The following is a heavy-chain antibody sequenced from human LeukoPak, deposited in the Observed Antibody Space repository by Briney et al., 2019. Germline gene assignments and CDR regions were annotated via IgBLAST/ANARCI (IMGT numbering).Heavy chain of an antibody. CDR3: ARLIGYCSGGSCDNRIDY. V-gene: IGHV5-51*01. Sequence: GESLKISCKGSGYSFTSYWIGWVRQMPGKGLEWMGIIYPGDSDTRYSPSFQGQVTISADKSISTAYLQWSSLKVSDTAMYYCARLIGYCSGGSCDNRIDYWGQGTLVTVSS. CDR1: GYSFTSYW. CDR2: IYPGDSDT. J-gene: IGHJ4*02. D-gene: IGHD2-15*01.